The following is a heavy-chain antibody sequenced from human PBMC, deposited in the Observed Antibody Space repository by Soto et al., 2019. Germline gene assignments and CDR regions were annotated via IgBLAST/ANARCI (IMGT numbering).Heavy chain of an antibody. Sequence: QVQLVQSGAEVKKPGSSVKVSCKASGGTFNNYALSWVRQAPRQGLEWMGGIIPIFATANYAQNFQGRVTITADESTSTAYMELSSLRSEDTAMYYCARGRQQGTNNEFDYWGQGTLVTVSS. CDR2: IIPIFATA. D-gene: IGHD1-1*01. CDR1: GGTFNNYA. V-gene: IGHV1-69*01. CDR3: ARGRQQGTNNEFDY. J-gene: IGHJ4*02.